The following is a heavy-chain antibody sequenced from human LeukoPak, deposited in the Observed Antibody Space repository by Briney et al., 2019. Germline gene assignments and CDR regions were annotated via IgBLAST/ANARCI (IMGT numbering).Heavy chain of an antibody. D-gene: IGHD3-22*01. CDR2: FYYSGSP. CDR1: GGSIGYYY. CDR3: ARDSSGSSGYYGY. Sequence: SETLSLTCTVSGGSIGYYYWSWIRQPPGKGLEWIGNFYYSGSPNYNPSLKSRVTISIDTSKNQFSLKLSAVTAADTAVYYCARDSSGSSGYYGYWGQGTLVTVSS. J-gene: IGHJ4*02. V-gene: IGHV4-59*01.